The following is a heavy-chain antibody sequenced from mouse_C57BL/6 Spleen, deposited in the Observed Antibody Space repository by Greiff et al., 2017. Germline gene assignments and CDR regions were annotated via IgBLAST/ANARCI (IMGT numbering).Heavy chain of an antibody. J-gene: IGHJ3*01. CDR1: GYTFTSYD. Sequence: VQLQQSGPELVKPGASVKLSCKASGYTFTSYDINWVKQRPGQGLEWIGWIYPRDGSTKYNEKFKGKATLTVDTSSSTAYMELHSLTSEDSAVYFCARSTVVATGDWFAYWGQGTLVTVSA. CDR2: IYPRDGST. D-gene: IGHD1-1*01. CDR3: ARSTVVATGDWFAY. V-gene: IGHV1-85*01.